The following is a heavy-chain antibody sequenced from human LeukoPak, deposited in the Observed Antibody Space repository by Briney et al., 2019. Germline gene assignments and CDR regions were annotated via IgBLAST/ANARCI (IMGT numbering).Heavy chain of an antibody. V-gene: IGHV3-23*01. CDR2: ISGSGGST. J-gene: IGHJ6*02. Sequence: SGGSLRLSCAASGFTFSSYAMSWVRQAPGKGLEWVSAISGSGGSTYYADSVKGRFTISRDNSKNTLYLQMNSLRAEDTAVYYCAKDVTVGATELYYYYGMDVWGQGTTVTVSS. CDR1: GFTFSSYA. CDR3: AKDVTVGATELYYYYGMDV. D-gene: IGHD1-26*01.